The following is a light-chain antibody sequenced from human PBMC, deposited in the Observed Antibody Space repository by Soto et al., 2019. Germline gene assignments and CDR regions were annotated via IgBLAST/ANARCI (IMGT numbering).Light chain of an antibody. CDR3: QQRSNWLT. J-gene: IGKJ4*01. CDR2: DAS. Sequence: EIVLTQSPATLSLSPGDRATLSCRASQSVSRYLAWYQQKPGQAPRLLIYDASNRATGIPARFSGSGSGTDFTLTISSLEPEDFAVYHCQQRSNWLTFGGGTKVDIK. CDR1: QSVSRY. V-gene: IGKV3-11*01.